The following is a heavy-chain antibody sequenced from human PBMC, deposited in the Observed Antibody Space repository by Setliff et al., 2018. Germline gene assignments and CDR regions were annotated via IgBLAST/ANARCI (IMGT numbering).Heavy chain of an antibody. CDR1: GYTFTSHY. D-gene: IGHD6-25*01. V-gene: IGHV1-46*01. Sequence: GASVKVSCKASGYTFTSHYMHWVRQAPGLGLEWMGTINPSSGRTSYAQKFQGRVTMTRDTSTSTVYMDMSSLRSEDTAVYYCARVVGARVPATTNIAYYYYYMDVWGKGTTVTVSS. CDR2: INPSSGRT. CDR3: ARVVGARVPATTNIAYYYYYMDV. J-gene: IGHJ6*03.